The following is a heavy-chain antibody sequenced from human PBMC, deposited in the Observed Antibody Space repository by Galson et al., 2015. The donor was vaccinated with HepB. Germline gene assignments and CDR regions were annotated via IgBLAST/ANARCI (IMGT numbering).Heavy chain of an antibody. CDR3: ARDRVGYYYDSSGYYDQ. D-gene: IGHD3-22*01. V-gene: IGHV3-66*02. Sequence: SLRLSCAASGFTVSSNYMSWVRQAPGKGLEWVSVIYSGGSTYYADSVKGRFTISRDNSKNTLYLQMNSLRAEDTAVYYCARDRVGYYYDSSGYYDQWGQGTLFTVSS. CDR1: GFTVSSNY. CDR2: IYSGGST. J-gene: IGHJ4*02.